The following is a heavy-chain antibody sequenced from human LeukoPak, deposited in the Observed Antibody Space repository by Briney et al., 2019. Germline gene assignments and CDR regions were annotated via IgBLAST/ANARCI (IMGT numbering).Heavy chain of an antibody. D-gene: IGHD3-16*01. Sequence: ASETLSLTCTVSGGSTRSSSYYWSWIRQPAGTGLEWIGRIYASGTTNYNPSLKSRVTISVDTSRNQFSLNLSSVSAADTAVYYCAREFTFWGQGILSPSPQ. CDR3: AREFTF. CDR1: GGSTRSSSYY. J-gene: IGHJ4*02. V-gene: IGHV4-61*02. CDR2: IYASGTT.